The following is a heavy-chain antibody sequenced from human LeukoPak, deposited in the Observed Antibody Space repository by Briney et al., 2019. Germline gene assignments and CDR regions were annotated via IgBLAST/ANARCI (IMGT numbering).Heavy chain of an antibody. Sequence: HPGGSLRLSCAASGFTFSSYGMHWVRQAPGKGLEWVAVIWYDGSNKYYADSVKGRFTISRDNSKNTLYLQMNSLRAEDTAVYYCARPSGRYRFLEWLLDYWGQGTLVTVSS. J-gene: IGHJ4*02. D-gene: IGHD3-3*01. CDR1: GFTFSSYG. CDR2: IWYDGSNK. CDR3: ARPSGRYRFLEWLLDY. V-gene: IGHV3-33*01.